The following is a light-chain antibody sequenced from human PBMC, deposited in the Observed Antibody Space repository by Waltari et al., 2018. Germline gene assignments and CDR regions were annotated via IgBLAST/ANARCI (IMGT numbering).Light chain of an antibody. CDR1: QTICTY. CDR3: QQRYNWPPLT. V-gene: IGKV3-11*01. CDR2: DAS. Sequence: VVLTQSPVTLSLSPGETATLSCRASQTICTYLAWYQHKLGQSPRLLIYDASTRATGIPARFSGSGSGTDFTLTISGLDAEDSAFYYCQQRYNWPPLTFGGGTKVQTK. J-gene: IGKJ4*01.